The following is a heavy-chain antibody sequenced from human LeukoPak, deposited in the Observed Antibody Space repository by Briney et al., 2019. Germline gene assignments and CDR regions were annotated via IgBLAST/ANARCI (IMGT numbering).Heavy chain of an antibody. Sequence: SETLSLTCTVSGGSINSGDYYWSWIRQPPEKGLQWIGYIYYSGSTYYNPSLKSRITISLDTSKNQFSLELSSVTAADTAVYYCARVKGGTIRMDRGQGTLVSVSS. V-gene: IGHV4-30-4*01. D-gene: IGHD3-3*01. CDR1: GGSINSGDYY. J-gene: IGHJ4*02. CDR3: ARVKGGTIRMD. CDR2: IYYSGST.